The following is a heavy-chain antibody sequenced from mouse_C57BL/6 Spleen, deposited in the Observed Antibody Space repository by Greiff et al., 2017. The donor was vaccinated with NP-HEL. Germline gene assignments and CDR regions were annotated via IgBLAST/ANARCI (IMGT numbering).Heavy chain of an antibody. V-gene: IGHV1-61*01. CDR3: ARYDYYGTRYFDV. D-gene: IGHD1-1*01. J-gene: IGHJ1*03. CDR2: IYPSDSET. CDR1: GYTFTSSW. Sequence: VQLQQPGAELVRPGSSVKLSCKASGYTFTSSWMDWVKQRPGQGLEWIGNIYPSDSETHYNQKFKDKATLTVDKSSSTAYMQLSSLTSEDSAVYYCARYDYYGTRYFDVWGTGTTVTVSS.